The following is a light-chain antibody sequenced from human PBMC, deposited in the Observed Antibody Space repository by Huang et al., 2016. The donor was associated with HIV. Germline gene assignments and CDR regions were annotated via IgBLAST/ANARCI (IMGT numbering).Light chain of an antibody. Sequence: EIVLTQSPGTLSLSPGERATLSCRASQSVSSSYLAWYQQKPGQAPRLLLYGASSRDTGIPDRFSGSGSGTDFTLTISRLEPEDFAVYYCQQYGSSPRFTFGPGTKVDIK. V-gene: IGKV3-20*01. J-gene: IGKJ3*01. CDR3: QQYGSSPRFT. CDR2: GAS. CDR1: QSVSSSY.